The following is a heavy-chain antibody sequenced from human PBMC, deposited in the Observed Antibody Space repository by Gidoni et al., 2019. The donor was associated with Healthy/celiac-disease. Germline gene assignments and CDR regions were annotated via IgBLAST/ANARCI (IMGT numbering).Heavy chain of an antibody. CDR2: ISYDGSNK. D-gene: IGHD3-22*01. CDR3: ARAQVAHYYDSSGYYPDAFDI. V-gene: IGHV3-30-3*01. J-gene: IGHJ3*02. CDR1: GFTFSSYA. Sequence: QVQLVESGGGVVQPGRSLRLSCAASGFTFSSYAMPWVRQAPGKGLVWVAVISYDGSNKYYADSVKGRFTISRDNSKNTLYLQMNSLRAEDTAVYYCARAQVAHYYDSSGYYPDAFDIWGQGTMVTVSS.